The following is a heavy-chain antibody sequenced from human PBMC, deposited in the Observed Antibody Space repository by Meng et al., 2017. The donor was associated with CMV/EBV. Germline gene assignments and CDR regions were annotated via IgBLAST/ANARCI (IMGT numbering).Heavy chain of an antibody. V-gene: IGHV3-30*02. Sequence: GGSLRLSCAASGFTFSSYGMHWVRQAPGKGLEWVAFIRYDGSNKYYADSVKGRFTISRDNSKNTLYLQTNSLRAEDTAVYYCAKEAAMVTGDYYYYYYGMDVWGQGTTVTVSS. CDR1: GFTFSSYG. J-gene: IGHJ6*02. CDR3: AKEAAMVTGDYYYYYYGMDV. CDR2: IRYDGSNK. D-gene: IGHD5-18*01.